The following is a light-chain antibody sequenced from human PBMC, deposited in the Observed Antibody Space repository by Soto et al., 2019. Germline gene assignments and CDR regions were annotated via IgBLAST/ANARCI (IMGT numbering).Light chain of an antibody. Sequence: QSVLTQPPSVSAAPGQKVTISCSGSSSNIGKNYVSWYQQLPGTAPKLLIYEDNKRPSGIPDRFSGSKSGTSATLGITGLQTGDEADYYCGTWDTSLCAVYVFGSGTKVTDL. CDR2: EDN. CDR3: GTWDTSLCAVYV. V-gene: IGLV1-51*02. J-gene: IGLJ1*01. CDR1: SSNIGKNY.